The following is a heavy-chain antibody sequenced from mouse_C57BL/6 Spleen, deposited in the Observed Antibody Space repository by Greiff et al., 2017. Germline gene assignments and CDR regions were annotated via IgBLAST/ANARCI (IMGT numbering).Heavy chain of an antibody. J-gene: IGHJ4*01. Sequence: QVQLQQSGPELVKPGASVKISCKASGYAFSSSWMNWVKQRPGQGLEWIGRIYPGDGDTNYNGKFKGKATLTADKSSSTAYMQLSSLTSEDAAVYFCARAGGYDLFLGYAKGDWGQGTSVT. CDR1: GYAFSSSW. CDR3: ARAGGYDLFLGYAKGD. D-gene: IGHD2-2*01. CDR2: IYPGDGDT. V-gene: IGHV1-82*01.